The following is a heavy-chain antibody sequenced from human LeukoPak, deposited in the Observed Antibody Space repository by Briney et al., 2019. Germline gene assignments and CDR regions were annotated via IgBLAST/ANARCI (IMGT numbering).Heavy chain of an antibody. D-gene: IGHD4-17*01. CDR1: GGTFSSYA. CDR2: IIPIFGTA. V-gene: IGHV1-69*01. J-gene: IGHJ5*02. CDR3: ARRDDYGARFDP. Sequence: GSSVKVSCKASGGTFSSYAISWVRQAPGQGLEWMGGIIPIFGTANYAQKFQGRVTITADESTSTAYMELSSLRSEDTAVYYCARRDDYGARFDPWGQGTLVTVSS.